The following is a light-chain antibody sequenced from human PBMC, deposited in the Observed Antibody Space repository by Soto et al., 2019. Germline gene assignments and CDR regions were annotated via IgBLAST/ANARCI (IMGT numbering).Light chain of an antibody. V-gene: IGKV3-20*01. Sequence: EIVLTQSPVTLSLSPGERATLSCRASQSVSSSYLGWYQQKPGQAPRLLIYGASNRVTGIPDRFSGSGSETDFTLTISRLEPEDFAVYYCHQYGISPLTFGGGTKVEIK. CDR1: QSVSSSY. J-gene: IGKJ4*01. CDR3: HQYGISPLT. CDR2: GAS.